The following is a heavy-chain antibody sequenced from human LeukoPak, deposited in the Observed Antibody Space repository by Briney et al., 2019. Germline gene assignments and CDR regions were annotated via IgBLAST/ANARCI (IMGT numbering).Heavy chain of an antibody. CDR2: ISAYNGNT. CDR1: GYTFTSYG. J-gene: IGHJ4*02. D-gene: IGHD2-15*01. CDR3: ARVTPAPWGRGGSDY. Sequence: GASVKVSCEASGYTFTSYGISWVRQAPGQGLEWMGWISAYNGNTNYAQKLQGRVTMTTDTSTSTAYMELRSLRSDDTAVYYCARVTPAPWGRGGSDYWGQGTLVTVSS. V-gene: IGHV1-18*01.